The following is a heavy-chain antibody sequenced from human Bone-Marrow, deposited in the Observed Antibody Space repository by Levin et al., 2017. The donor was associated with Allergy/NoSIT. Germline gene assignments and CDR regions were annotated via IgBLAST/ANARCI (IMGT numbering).Heavy chain of an antibody. CDR2: IYSDGST. Sequence: GESLKISCAASGFTVSNNYMSWVRQAPGKGLEWVSLIYSDGSTRFADSVKGRFTISRDSSKNTLYLQMNSLRAEDTAVYYCARNSGSCNTCGYWGQGTLVTVSS. D-gene: IGHD2-21*01. CDR1: GFTVSNNY. V-gene: IGHV3-66*01. CDR3: ARNSGSCNTCGY. J-gene: IGHJ4*02.